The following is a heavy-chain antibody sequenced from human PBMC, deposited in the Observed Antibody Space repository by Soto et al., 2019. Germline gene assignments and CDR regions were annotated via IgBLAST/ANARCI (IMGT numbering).Heavy chain of an antibody. Sequence: PGGSLRLSCAASGFTFSSYGMHWVRQAPGKGLEWVAVISYHGSNKDYADSVKGRFTISRDNSKNTLYLQMNSLRGEDTAVYYCAKDRQLGSSLYYFDYWGQGTLVT. J-gene: IGHJ4*02. CDR3: AKDRQLGSSLYYFDY. CDR1: GFTFSSYG. CDR2: ISYHGSNK. V-gene: IGHV3-30*18. D-gene: IGHD5-18*01.